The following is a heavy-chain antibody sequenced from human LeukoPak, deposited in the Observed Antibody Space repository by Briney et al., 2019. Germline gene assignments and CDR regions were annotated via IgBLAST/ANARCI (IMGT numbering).Heavy chain of an antibody. D-gene: IGHD3-10*01. CDR1: GFTFSSYS. CDR3: AGDGSGSYYIDY. J-gene: IGHJ4*02. V-gene: IGHV3-21*01. Sequence: GGSLRLSCAASGFTFSSYSMNWVRQAPGKGLEWVSSISSSSSYIYYADSVKGRFTISRDNAKNSLYLQMNSLRAEDTAVYYCAGDGSGSYYIDYWGQGTLVTVSS. CDR2: ISSSSSYI.